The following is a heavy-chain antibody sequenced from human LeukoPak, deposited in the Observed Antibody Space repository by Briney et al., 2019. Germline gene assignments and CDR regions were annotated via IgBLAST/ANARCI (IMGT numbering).Heavy chain of an antibody. Sequence: RGESLKISCKGSGYSFTSYWIGWVRQMPGKGLEWMGIIYPGDSDTRYSPSFQGQVTISADKSISTAYLQWSSLKASDTAMYYCARQGRGLVVPAAIDYWGQGTLVTVSS. CDR2: IYPGDSDT. CDR3: ARQGRGLVVPAAIDY. CDR1: GYSFTSYW. J-gene: IGHJ4*02. V-gene: IGHV5-51*01. D-gene: IGHD2-2*01.